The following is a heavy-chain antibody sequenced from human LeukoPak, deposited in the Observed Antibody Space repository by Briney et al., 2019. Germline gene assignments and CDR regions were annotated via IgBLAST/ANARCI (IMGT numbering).Heavy chain of an antibody. Sequence: GGSLRLSCAASGFTFSSYWMHWVRQAPGKGLVWVSGINTDGRSTSYADPVKGRFTISRDNAKNTLYLQMNSLRAEDTAVYYCARGLVPGFLDYWGQGTPVTVSS. J-gene: IGHJ4*02. D-gene: IGHD4-11*01. V-gene: IGHV3-74*01. CDR1: GFTFSSYW. CDR3: ARGLVPGFLDY. CDR2: INTDGRST.